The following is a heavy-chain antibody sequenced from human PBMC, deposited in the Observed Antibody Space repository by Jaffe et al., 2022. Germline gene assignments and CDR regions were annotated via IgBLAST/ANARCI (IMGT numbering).Heavy chain of an antibody. CDR1: GFTVSSNY. CDR2: IYSGGST. CDR3: ARDTGVVGATGFHY. J-gene: IGHJ4*02. V-gene: IGHV3-53*04. D-gene: IGHD1-26*01. Sequence: EVQLVESGGGLVQPGGSLRLSCAASGFTVSSNYMSWVRQAPGKGLEWVSVIYSGGSTYYADSVKGRFTISRHNSKNTLYLQMNSLRAEDTAVYYCARDTGVVGATGFHYWGQGTLVTVSS.